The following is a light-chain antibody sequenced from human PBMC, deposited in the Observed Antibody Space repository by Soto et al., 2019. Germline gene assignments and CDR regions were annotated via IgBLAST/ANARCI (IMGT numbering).Light chain of an antibody. CDR3: QQYDTYSGT. J-gene: IGKJ1*01. Sequence: DIQMTQSPSTLSASLGDSVTITCRASQRISGWVAWYQQKPGKAPKLLIYDVSALPRGVPARFSGSGSGTDFTLTISSLQSDDFATYYCQQYDTYSGTFGQGTRVEIK. CDR1: QRISGW. CDR2: DVS. V-gene: IGKV1-5*01.